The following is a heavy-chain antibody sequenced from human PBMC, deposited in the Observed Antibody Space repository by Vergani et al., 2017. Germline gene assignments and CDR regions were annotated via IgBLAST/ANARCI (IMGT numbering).Heavy chain of an antibody. CDR2: IYYSGST. CDR1: GGSVSSGSYY. Sequence: QVQLQESGPGLVKPSETLSLTCTVSGGSVSSGSYYWSWIRQPPGKGLEWIGYIYYSGSTNYNPSLKSRVTISVDTSKNPFSLKLSSVTAADTAVYYCARDLGDSGGDCSYYYYGMDVWGQGTTVTVSS. CDR3: ARDLGDSGGDCSYYYYGMDV. D-gene: IGHD2-21*02. J-gene: IGHJ6*02. V-gene: IGHV4-61*01.